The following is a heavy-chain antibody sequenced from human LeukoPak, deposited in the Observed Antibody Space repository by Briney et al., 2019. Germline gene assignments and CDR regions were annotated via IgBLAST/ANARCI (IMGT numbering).Heavy chain of an antibody. CDR2: IYDSGST. D-gene: IGHD3-10*01. Sequence: PSETLSLTCTVSGGSISSGGYYWSWIRQHPGKGLEWIGYIYDSGSTYYKPSLRSRGTISGDTSKNQFSLKVPSVSDADTAVYYCASYGSGWYFDLWGRGTLVTVSS. CDR1: GGSISSGGYY. V-gene: IGHV4-31*03. CDR3: ASYGSGWYFDL. J-gene: IGHJ2*01.